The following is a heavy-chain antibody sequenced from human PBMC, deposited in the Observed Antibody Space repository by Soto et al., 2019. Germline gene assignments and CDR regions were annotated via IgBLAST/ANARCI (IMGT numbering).Heavy chain of an antibody. CDR1: GGPISSGGYY. Sequence: PSETLSLTCTVSGGPISSGGYYWSWIRRHPGKGLEWIGYIYYSGSTYYNPSLKSRVTISVDTSKNQFSLKLSSVTAADTAVYYCARDQSRGYCSSTSCYFGAFDIWGQGTMVTVSS. CDR2: IYYSGST. J-gene: IGHJ3*02. V-gene: IGHV4-31*02. D-gene: IGHD2-2*01. CDR3: ARDQSRGYCSSTSCYFGAFDI.